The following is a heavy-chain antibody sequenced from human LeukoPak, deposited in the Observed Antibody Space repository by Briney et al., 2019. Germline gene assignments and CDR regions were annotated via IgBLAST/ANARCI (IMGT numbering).Heavy chain of an antibody. Sequence: ASVKVSCKASGYTFTSYGISWVRQAPGQGLEWMGWISAYNGNTNYAQKLQGRVTMTTDTSTSTAYMELRSLRSDDTAVYYCARGRSRYCSSTSCPPADYWGQGTPVTVSS. D-gene: IGHD2-2*01. CDR3: ARGRSRYCSSTSCPPADY. V-gene: IGHV1-18*01. CDR1: GYTFTSYG. J-gene: IGHJ4*02. CDR2: ISAYNGNT.